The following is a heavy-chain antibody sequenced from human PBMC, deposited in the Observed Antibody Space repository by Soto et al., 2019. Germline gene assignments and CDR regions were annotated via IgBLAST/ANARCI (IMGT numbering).Heavy chain of an antibody. V-gene: IGHV4-31*03. D-gene: IGHD3-16*01. J-gene: IGHJ6*03. CDR1: GGSISSGGYY. Sequence: QVQLQESGPGLVKPAQTLSLTCTVSGGSISSGGYYWSWFRQHRGKGLQWNVYIYYSGSTYYNLSLKSRVTITVDTSNNQFSLKLTSVTAADTAVYYWARGDTFYVGRNYYYYMDVWGKGTTVTVSS. CDR3: ARGDTFYVGRNYYYYMDV. CDR2: IYYSGST.